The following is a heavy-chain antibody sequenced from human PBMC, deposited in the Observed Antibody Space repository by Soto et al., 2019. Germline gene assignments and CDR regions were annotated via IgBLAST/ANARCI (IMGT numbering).Heavy chain of an antibody. CDR2: ISSSSSVI. CDR3: ARDLSWGSNWYYYMDG. V-gene: IGHV3-48*01. CDR1: GFILSDCA. J-gene: IGHJ6*03. Sequence: EVQLVESGGGLVQPGGSLRLSCATSGFILSDCAMNWVRQAPGKGLEWVSYISSSSSVIDYADSVKGRFTVSRDNARNSLYLQTSSLRAEDTAVYSCARDLSWGSNWYYYMDGWGKGTTVTVSS. D-gene: IGHD7-27*01.